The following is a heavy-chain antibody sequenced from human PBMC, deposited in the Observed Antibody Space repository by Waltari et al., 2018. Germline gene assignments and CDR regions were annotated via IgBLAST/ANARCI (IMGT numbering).Heavy chain of an antibody. CDR3: AKAAAVNYYYGMDV. V-gene: IGHV3-53*01. D-gene: IGHD6-13*01. CDR1: GFTVSNNY. J-gene: IGHJ6*02. CDR2: IDSGGNA. Sequence: EVQLVESGGGLIQPGGSLRLSCAASGFTVSNNYMSWVRQAPGKGLEWVSVIDSGGNAYYADSVKGRFTISRDNSKNTVYLQMNSLRAEDTALYYCAKAAAVNYYYGMDVWGQGTTVTVSS.